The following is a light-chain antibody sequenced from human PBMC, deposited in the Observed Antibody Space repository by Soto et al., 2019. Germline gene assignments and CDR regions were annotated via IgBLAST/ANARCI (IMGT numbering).Light chain of an antibody. CDR2: GAS. J-gene: IGKJ3*01. Sequence: EIVLTQSPGTLSLSPGESATLSCRASQSVSSSYFAWYQQKPGQAPRLLIYGASSRATGIPDRFSGSGSGTDFTLTISRLEPEDVAVYYCQQYGSSPRFTFGPGTKVDIK. CDR3: QQYGSSPRFT. V-gene: IGKV3-20*01. CDR1: QSVSSSY.